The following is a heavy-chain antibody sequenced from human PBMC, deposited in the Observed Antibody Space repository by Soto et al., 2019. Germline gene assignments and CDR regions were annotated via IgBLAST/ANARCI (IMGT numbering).Heavy chain of an antibody. V-gene: IGHV4-34*01. Sequence: PSETLSLTCAVSGASVSGQYWSWIRQPPGKGLEWVGEIIPTGSTTYNPSLKSRLSFSLDTSKNHFSLNLSSVSVADKAVYYCARGGITMACNHYYYGMDVWGKGTTAKVSS. D-gene: IGHD3-10*01. CDR1: GASVSGQY. CDR2: IIPTGST. CDR3: ARGGITMACNHYYYGMDV. J-gene: IGHJ6*04.